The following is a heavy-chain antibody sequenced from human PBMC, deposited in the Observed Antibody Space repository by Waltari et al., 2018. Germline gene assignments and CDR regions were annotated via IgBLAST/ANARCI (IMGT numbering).Heavy chain of an antibody. Sequence: QVQLQESGPGLVKPSETLSLTCAVSGYSISSGYYWGWIRQPPGTGLEWIGSIYHSGSTYYNPSLKSRVTISVDTSKNQFSLKLSSVTAADTAVYYCAREEVVRGVIPLIDYWGQGTLVTVSS. D-gene: IGHD3-10*01. J-gene: IGHJ4*02. V-gene: IGHV4-38-2*02. CDR1: GYSISSGYY. CDR2: IYHSGST. CDR3: AREEVVRGVIPLIDY.